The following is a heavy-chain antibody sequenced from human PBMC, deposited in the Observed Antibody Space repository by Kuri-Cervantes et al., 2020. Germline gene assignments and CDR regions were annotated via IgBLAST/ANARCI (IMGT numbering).Heavy chain of an antibody. CDR3: ARGRGKDYFDY. Sequence: SETLSLTCTVSGASISTNYWSWIRQSPGKGLEWIGSIYYSGSTYYNPSLKSRVTISVDTSKNQFSLKLSSVTAADTAVYYCARGRGKDYFDYWGQGALVTVSS. V-gene: IGHV4-59*05. CDR1: GASISTNY. CDR2: IYYSGST. J-gene: IGHJ4*02.